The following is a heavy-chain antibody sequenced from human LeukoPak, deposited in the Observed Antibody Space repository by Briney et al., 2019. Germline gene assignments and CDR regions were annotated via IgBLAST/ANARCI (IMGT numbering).Heavy chain of an antibody. CDR1: GYNFATYG. Sequence: GASVKVSCKASGYNFATYGISWVRQAPGQGLEWMGWIAPYNDNANSAQKFQGRLSMTADTSTSTASMELRSLRSDDTAVYYCTRDQRHKYGNFDNWGQGTLVTVSS. CDR3: TRDQRHKYGNFDN. D-gene: IGHD2/OR15-2a*01. V-gene: IGHV1-18*01. CDR2: IAPYNDNA. J-gene: IGHJ4*02.